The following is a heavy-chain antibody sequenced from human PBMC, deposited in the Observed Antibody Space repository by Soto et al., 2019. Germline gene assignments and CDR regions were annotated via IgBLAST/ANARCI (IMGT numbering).Heavy chain of an antibody. D-gene: IGHD3-3*01. CDR3: ARGGQDFWSGPFDY. CDR2: IDNSGST. CDR1: GGSISNYF. J-gene: IGHJ4*02. V-gene: IGHV4-4*07. Sequence: PSETLSLTCTGSGGSISNYFCNWIRQPAGKGLEWIGRIDNSGSTNYNPSLKSRITMSADTSRNQFSLKLNSVTAADTAVYYCARGGQDFWSGPFDYWGQGALVTVS.